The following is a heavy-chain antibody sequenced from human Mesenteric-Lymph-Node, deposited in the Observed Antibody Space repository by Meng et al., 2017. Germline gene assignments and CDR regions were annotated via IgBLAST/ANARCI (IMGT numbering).Heavy chain of an antibody. D-gene: IGHD1-26*01. CDR3: ARDRWELRLFDY. J-gene: IGHJ4*02. CDR1: GFTFSNHW. Sequence: GESLKISCVGSGFTFSNHWMAWVRQTPGKGLEWVAHIKEDGSEKHYVDSMKGRFTISRDNSKNTLYLQMNSLRAEDTAVYYCARDRWELRLFDYWGQGTLVTVAS. V-gene: IGHV3-7*01. CDR2: IKEDGSEK.